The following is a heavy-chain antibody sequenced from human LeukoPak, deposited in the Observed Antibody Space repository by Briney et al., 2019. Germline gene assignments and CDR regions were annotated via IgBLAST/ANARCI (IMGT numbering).Heavy chain of an antibody. CDR3: ARGPARDYSNY. Sequence: PSETLSLTCTVSGVPITSGGYYWSWIRQHPGKGLEWLGYIYYSGSTYYNPSLKSRLTISLDTSKNHFSLRLTSVTAADTAVYYCARGPARDYSNYWGQGTLVTVSS. V-gene: IGHV4-31*03. CDR1: GVPITSGGYY. J-gene: IGHJ4*02. D-gene: IGHD4-11*01. CDR2: IYYSGST.